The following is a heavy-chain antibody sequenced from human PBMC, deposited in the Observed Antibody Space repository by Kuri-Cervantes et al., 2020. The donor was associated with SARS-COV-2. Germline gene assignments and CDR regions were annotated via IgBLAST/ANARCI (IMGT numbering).Heavy chain of an antibody. Sequence: ASVKVSCKASGYIFTNYALHWVRQAPGQRLEWMGWINAVNGNTKYSQKFQGRVTITRDTSASTAYMELSSLRSEDTALYYCARDRGSQWSAFYDAFDTWGQGTMVTVSS. CDR1: GYIFTNYA. CDR3: ARDRGSQWSAFYDAFDT. D-gene: IGHD6-19*01. J-gene: IGHJ3*02. V-gene: IGHV1-3*01. CDR2: INAVNGNT.